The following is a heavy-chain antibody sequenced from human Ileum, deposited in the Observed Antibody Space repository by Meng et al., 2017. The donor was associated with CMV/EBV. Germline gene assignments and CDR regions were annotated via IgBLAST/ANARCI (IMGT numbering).Heavy chain of an antibody. Sequence: ETLSLTCAASGFTFSSYAMSWVRQAPGKGLEWVSVIYSGGSSTYYADSVKGRFTISRDNSKNTLYLQMNSLRAEDTAVYYCASRLGMDVWGKGTTVTVSS. J-gene: IGHJ6*04. V-gene: IGHV3-23*03. CDR2: IYSGGSST. CDR3: ASRLGMDV. CDR1: GFTFSSYA.